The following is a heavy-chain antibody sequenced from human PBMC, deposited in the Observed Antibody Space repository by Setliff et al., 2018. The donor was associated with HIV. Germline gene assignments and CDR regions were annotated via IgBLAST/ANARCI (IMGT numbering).Heavy chain of an antibody. J-gene: IGHJ4*02. CDR1: GFTFGEYA. V-gene: IGHV3-49*04. D-gene: IGHD1-1*01. CDR2: IKSKAYGETT. CDR3: TPPPGTY. Sequence: PVGSLRLSCTASGFTFGEYAMSWVRQAPGKGLEWVGIIKSKAYGETTDSAASVKGRFTLSRDDSKSIAYLQMNSLKTEDTGVYYCTPPPGTYWGQGTLVTVSS.